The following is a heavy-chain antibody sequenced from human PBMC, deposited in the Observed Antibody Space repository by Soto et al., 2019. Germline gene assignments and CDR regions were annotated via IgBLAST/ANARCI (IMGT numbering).Heavy chain of an antibody. D-gene: IGHD3-10*01. CDR1: GFIFSSYA. Sequence: EVQLLESGGGLVQPGGSLRLSCAASGFIFSSYATSWVRHAPGKGLEWVSAISGSGTTAYYADSVKGRFTFSRDNSKKTMYLQMNSLRAEDTVVYYCAKTTDGWFSAFEIWGQGTMVTVS. CDR3: AKTTDGWFSAFEI. J-gene: IGHJ3*02. CDR2: ISGSGTTA. V-gene: IGHV3-23*01.